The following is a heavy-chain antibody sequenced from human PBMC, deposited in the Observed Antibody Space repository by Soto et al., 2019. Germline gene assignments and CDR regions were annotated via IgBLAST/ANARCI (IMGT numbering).Heavy chain of an antibody. CDR2: INPNSGGT. CDR3: ARVPPTMYYYNSSGPSIFDF. Sequence: GASVKVSCKASGYTFTGYYMHWVRQAPGQGLEWMGWINPNSGGTNYAQKFQGRVTMTRDTSISTAYMELSRLRSDDTAVYYCARVPPTMYYYNSSGPSIFDFWGQGPLVTVSS. J-gene: IGHJ4*02. V-gene: IGHV1-2*02. D-gene: IGHD3-22*01. CDR1: GYTFTGYY.